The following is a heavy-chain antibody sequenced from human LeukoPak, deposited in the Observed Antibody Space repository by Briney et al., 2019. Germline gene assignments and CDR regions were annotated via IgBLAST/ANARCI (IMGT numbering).Heavy chain of an antibody. J-gene: IGHJ3*02. V-gene: IGHV3-23*01. D-gene: IGHD3-10*01. CDR2: ISGSGTST. Sequence: GGSLRLSCAASGFTFSSYAMSWVRQAPGTGLGWVSGISGSGTSTYHADSVKGRFTISRDNSKNTLYLQMNSLRAEDTAVYYCARDRVYALGSRDAFGIWGQGTMVAVSS. CDR3: ARDRVYALGSRDAFGI. CDR1: GFTFSSYA.